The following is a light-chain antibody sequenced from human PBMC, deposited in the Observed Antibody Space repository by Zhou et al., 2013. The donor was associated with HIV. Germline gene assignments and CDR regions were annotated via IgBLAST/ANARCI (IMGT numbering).Light chain of an antibody. CDR2: GAS. V-gene: IGKV3-15*01. Sequence: EIVMTQSPATLSVSPGERATLSCRASQSVGSDLAWYQLKPGQTPRLLIYGASTRATGIPARFSGSGSGTEFTLTISSLQSEDFAVYYCQQYNNWPPYTFGQGTKLEIK. CDR3: QQYNNWPPYT. CDR1: QSVGSD. J-gene: IGKJ2*01.